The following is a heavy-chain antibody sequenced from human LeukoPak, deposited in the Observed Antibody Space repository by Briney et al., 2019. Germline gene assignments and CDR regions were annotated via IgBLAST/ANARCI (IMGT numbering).Heavy chain of an antibody. J-gene: IGHJ4*02. Sequence: GGSLRLSCAASGYTFRSYWMSWVRQAPGKGLEWVANIKQDGSEKYYVDSVKGRFTISRDNAKNSLYLQMNSLRAEDTAVYYCARGQGGPFDYWGQGTLVTVSS. CDR3: ARGQGGPFDY. D-gene: IGHD1-26*01. V-gene: IGHV3-7*03. CDR2: IKQDGSEK. CDR1: GYTFRSYW.